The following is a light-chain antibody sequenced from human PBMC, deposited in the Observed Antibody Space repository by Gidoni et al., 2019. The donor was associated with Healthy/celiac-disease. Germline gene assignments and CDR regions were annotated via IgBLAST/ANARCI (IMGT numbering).Light chain of an antibody. CDR1: SSNIGNNY. Sequence: LTQPPSVSAAPGQKVTISCSGSSSNIGNNYVSWYQQLPGTAPKLLIYDNNKRPSGIPDRFSGSKSGTSATLGITGLQTGDEADYYCGTWDSSLSAFYVFGTGTKVTVL. CDR2: DNN. V-gene: IGLV1-51*01. CDR3: GTWDSSLSAFYV. J-gene: IGLJ1*01.